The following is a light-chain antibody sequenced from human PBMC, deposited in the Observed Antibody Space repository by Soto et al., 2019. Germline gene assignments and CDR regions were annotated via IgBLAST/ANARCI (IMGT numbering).Light chain of an antibody. CDR1: QSIAGY. V-gene: IGKV1-39*01. CDR3: QQSFTVPIT. CDR2: SAS. Sequence: DIEMTQSPSSLSSSVGDIFTITCRASQSIAGYLSWYQQKPGKAPKFLIYSASTLQRGVPSRFGGSGSGTDFTLTITGLQPEDFATYYCQQSFTVPITFGQGTRLEIK. J-gene: IGKJ5*01.